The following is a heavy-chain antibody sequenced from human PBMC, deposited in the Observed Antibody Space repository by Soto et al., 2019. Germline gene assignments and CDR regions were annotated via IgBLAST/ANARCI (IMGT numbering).Heavy chain of an antibody. J-gene: IGHJ4*02. CDR1: GGSISDGYY. CDR3: AKEDPSGRYSLDY. D-gene: IGHD1-26*01. V-gene: IGHV4-31*03. Sequence: PSETLSLTCTVSGGSISDGYYWSWIRQHPGKGLEWIGSISDSGSTSYNPSLKSRLTISVDTSKNQFSLNLRSVTAADTAVYFCAKEDPSGRYSLDYWGQGSQVTVSS. CDR2: ISDSGST.